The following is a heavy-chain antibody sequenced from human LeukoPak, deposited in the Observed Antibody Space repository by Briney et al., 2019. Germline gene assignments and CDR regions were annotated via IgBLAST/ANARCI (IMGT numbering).Heavy chain of an antibody. D-gene: IGHD6-19*01. CDR3: ARLGIAVAGTGGWFDP. J-gene: IGHJ5*02. V-gene: IGHV4-59*08. Sequence: SETLSLTCTVSGGSISSYYWSWIRQPPGKGLEWLGYIYYSGSTNYNPSLKSRVTISVDTSKNQFSLKLSSVTAADTAVYYCARLGIAVAGTGGWFDPWGQGTLVTVSS. CDR2: IYYSGST. CDR1: GGSISSYY.